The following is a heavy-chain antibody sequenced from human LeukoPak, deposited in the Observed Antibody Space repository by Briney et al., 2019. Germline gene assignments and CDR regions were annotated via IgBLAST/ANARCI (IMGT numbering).Heavy chain of an antibody. D-gene: IGHD4-17*01. CDR2: ISSSGSTI. J-gene: IGHJ3*02. Sequence: PGGSLRLSCAASGFTFSDYHMSSIRQAPGKGLEWVSHISSSGSTIYYADSVKGRFTISRDNAKNSLYLQMNSLRAEDTAVYYCAGRGDYVVEPSAFDIWGQGTMVTVSS. CDR1: GFTFSDYH. V-gene: IGHV3-11*01. CDR3: AGRGDYVVEPSAFDI.